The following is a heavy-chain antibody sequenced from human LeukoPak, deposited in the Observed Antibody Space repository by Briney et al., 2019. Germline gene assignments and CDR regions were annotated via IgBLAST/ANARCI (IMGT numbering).Heavy chain of an antibody. D-gene: IGHD3-3*01. Sequence: PSQTLSLTCTVSGGSISSGSYYWSWIRQPAGKGLEWIGRIYTSGSTNYNPSLKSRSTISVDTSKNQFSLKLSSVTAADTAVYYCARATKITIFGVVIIGRYFDYWGQGTLVTVSS. CDR3: ARATKITIFGVVIIGRYFDY. J-gene: IGHJ4*02. CDR1: GGSISSGSYY. CDR2: IYTSGST. V-gene: IGHV4-61*02.